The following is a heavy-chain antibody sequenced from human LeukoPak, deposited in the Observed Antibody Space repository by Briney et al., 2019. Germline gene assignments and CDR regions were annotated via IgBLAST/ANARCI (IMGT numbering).Heavy chain of an antibody. CDR3: ARDLQYSGSY. Sequence: PGGSLRLPCAASGFTVSSNYMSWVRQAPGKGLEWVSVIYSGGSTYYADSVKGRFTISRDNSKNTLYLQMNSLRAEDTAVYYCARDLQYSGSYWGQGTLVTVSS. J-gene: IGHJ4*02. CDR2: IYSGGST. V-gene: IGHV3-53*01. D-gene: IGHD1-26*01. CDR1: GFTVSSNY.